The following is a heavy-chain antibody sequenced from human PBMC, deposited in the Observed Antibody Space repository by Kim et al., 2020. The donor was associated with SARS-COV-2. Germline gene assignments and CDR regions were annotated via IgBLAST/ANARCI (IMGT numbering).Heavy chain of an antibody. CDR1: GGSFSGYY. CDR2: INHSGST. CDR3: ARVWGSSWSDPTRDY. J-gene: IGHJ4*02. D-gene: IGHD6-13*01. V-gene: IGHV4-34*01. Sequence: SETLSLTCAVYGGSFSGYYWSWIRQPPGKGLEWIGEINHSGSTNYNPSLKSRVTISVDTSKNQFSLKLSSVTAADTAVYYCARVWGSSWSDPTRDYWGQGTLVTVSS.